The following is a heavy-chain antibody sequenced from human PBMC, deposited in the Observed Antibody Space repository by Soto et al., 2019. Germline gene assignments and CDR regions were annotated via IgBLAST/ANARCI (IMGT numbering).Heavy chain of an antibody. Sequence: GGSLRLSCVGSGFIFSDNGMHWVRRTPGKGLEWVASMSYDGSDTFYADSVKGRFTISRDNSKNTLFLHMSNLRAEDTAMYYCTIVRVADSALDHWGQGTLVTVSS. V-gene: IGHV3-30*02. CDR2: MSYDGSDT. CDR3: TIVRVADSALDH. D-gene: IGHD3-10*02. CDR1: GFIFSDNG. J-gene: IGHJ4*02.